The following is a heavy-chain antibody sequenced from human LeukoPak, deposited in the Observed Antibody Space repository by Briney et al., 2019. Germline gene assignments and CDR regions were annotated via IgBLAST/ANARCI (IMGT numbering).Heavy chain of an antibody. Sequence: SAVHVSCQGCVWTFSRYPIRWVRQAAGPGHEGRGGMFPIFGTANYAQTFHGRATITADESMHTADMALSSLSSDDTAGYYCARGTRHSSCWYYYFHYWGEGTLVTLPT. CDR3: ARGTRHSSCWYYYFHY. D-gene: IGHD6-19*01. CDR2: MFPIFGTA. J-gene: IGHJ4*02. V-gene: IGHV1-69*13. CDR1: VWTFSRYP.